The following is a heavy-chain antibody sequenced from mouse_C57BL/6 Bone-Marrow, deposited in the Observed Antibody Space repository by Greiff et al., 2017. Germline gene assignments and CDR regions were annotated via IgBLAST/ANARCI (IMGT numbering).Heavy chain of an antibody. CDR2: LYWDDDK. J-gene: IGHJ3*01. Sequence: QVTLKVSGPGILQSSQTLSLTCSFSGFSLSTSGMGVSWIRQPSGMGLEWLVNLYWDDDKCYNPSLKSRLTISKNTSRNQVFLKSTSLDTADTATYGGARTIYCDNYWCAYWGQGTLVTVSA. V-gene: IGHV8-12*01. CDR1: GFSLSTSGMG. CDR3: ARTIYCDNYWCAY. D-gene: IGHD2-1*01.